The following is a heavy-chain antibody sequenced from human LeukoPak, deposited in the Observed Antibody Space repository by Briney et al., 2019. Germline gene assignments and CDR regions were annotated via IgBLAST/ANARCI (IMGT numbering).Heavy chain of an antibody. CDR3: SQDVGGYTLR. Sequence: GGSLRLSCAASGFTFSSYWMSWVRQAPGKGLEWVANIKQDGSERYYVDSVKGRFTLSRDNSAYTLSLQMNSLRVEDTARYFCSQDVGGYTLRWGQGTLVTVSS. J-gene: IGHJ4*02. CDR2: IKQDGSER. V-gene: IGHV3-7*03. CDR1: GFTFSSYW. D-gene: IGHD3-10*01.